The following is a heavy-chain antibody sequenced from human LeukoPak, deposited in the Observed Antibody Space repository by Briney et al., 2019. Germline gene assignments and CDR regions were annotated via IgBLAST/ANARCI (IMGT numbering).Heavy chain of an antibody. CDR1: GGTFSSYA. Sequence: RASVKVSCKASGGTFSSYAISWVRQAPGQGLEWMGGIIPIFGTANYAQKFQGRVTITADESTSTAYMELSSLRSEDRAVYYCASLGREGFWGQGTLVTVSS. D-gene: IGHD3-16*01. CDR2: IIPIFGTA. CDR3: ASLGREGF. J-gene: IGHJ4*02. V-gene: IGHV1-69*13.